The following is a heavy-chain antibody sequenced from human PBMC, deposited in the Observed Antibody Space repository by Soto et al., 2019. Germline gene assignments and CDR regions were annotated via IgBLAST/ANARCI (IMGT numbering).Heavy chain of an antibody. D-gene: IGHD1-26*01. CDR3: ATRMSGTFYGMDV. J-gene: IGHJ6*02. V-gene: IGHV4-59*01. Sequence: QVQLQESGPGLVKPSETLSLTCTVSGGSISTYYWSWIRQPPGKGLEWIGYIYKSGTTNYSPSLKSRVTMSVDTSKNQFSLRLSSVNAADMAVYFCATRMSGTFYGMDVWGQGTTVTVSS. CDR2: IYKSGTT. CDR1: GGSISTYY.